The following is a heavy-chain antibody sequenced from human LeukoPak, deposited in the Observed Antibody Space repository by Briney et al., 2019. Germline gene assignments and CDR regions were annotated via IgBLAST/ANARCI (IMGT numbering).Heavy chain of an antibody. Sequence: GGSLRLSCAASGFTFSSYGMHWVRQAPGKGLEWVALIWYDGSNKYYADSVKGRFTISRDNSKNTLYLQMNSLRAEDTAVYYCAISPSGIAAAGPFDYWAREPWSPSPQ. J-gene: IGHJ4*02. CDR1: GFTFSSYG. V-gene: IGHV3-30*02. D-gene: IGHD6-13*01. CDR2: IWYDGSNK. CDR3: AISPSGIAAAGPFDY.